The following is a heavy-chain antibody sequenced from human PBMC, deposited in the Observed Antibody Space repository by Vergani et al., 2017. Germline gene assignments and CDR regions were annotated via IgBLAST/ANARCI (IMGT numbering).Heavy chain of an antibody. CDR1: GYSFTSHW. J-gene: IGHJ4*02. D-gene: IGHD6-13*01. Sequence: EVQLVQSGAEVKKPGESLTISCKGSGYSFTSHWIGWVRQMPGKGLEWMGIIDPGYSDTRYSPSFQGQVTISADKSISTAYLQWRSMKASDTAMYCCAGGPPSSWTPMDDWGQGTLVTVSS. CDR2: IDPGYSDT. V-gene: IGHV5-51*03. CDR3: AGGPPSSWTPMDD.